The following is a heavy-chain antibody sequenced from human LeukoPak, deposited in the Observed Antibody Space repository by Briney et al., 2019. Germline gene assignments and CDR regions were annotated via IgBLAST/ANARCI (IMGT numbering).Heavy chain of an antibody. Sequence: SETLSLTCTVSGVSISSYYWSWIRQPPGKGLEWIGYIYYSGSTNYNPSLKSRVTISVDTSKNQFSLKLSSVTAADTAVYYCARSLCPGKNGSGSSCHWFDPWGQGTLVTVSS. CDR3: ARSLCPGKNGSGSSCHWFDP. J-gene: IGHJ5*02. V-gene: IGHV4-59*08. CDR2: IYYSGST. D-gene: IGHD3-10*01. CDR1: GVSISSYY.